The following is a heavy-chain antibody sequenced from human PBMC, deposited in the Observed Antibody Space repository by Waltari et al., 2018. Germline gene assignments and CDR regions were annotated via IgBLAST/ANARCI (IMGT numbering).Heavy chain of an antibody. CDR1: GGSISSGGYS. CDR3: ARMVAAPGGTAAFDI. CDR2: IYQSGST. Sequence: QLQLQESGSGLVKPSQTLSLTCAVSGGSISSGGYSWSWIRQPPGKGLEWIGYIYQSGSTYYNPSLKSRVTISVDRSKNQFSLKLSSVTAADTAVYYCARMVAAPGGTAAFDIWGQGTMVTVSS. J-gene: IGHJ3*02. D-gene: IGHD3-10*01. V-gene: IGHV4-30-2*01.